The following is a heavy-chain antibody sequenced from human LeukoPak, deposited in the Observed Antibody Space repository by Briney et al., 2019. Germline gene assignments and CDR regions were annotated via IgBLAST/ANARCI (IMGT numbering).Heavy chain of an antibody. V-gene: IGHV3-13*01. CDR1: GFTFSSYD. Sequence: GGSLRLSCAASGFTFSSYDMHWVRQATGKGLEWVSAIGTAGDTYYPGSVKGRFTISRENAKNSLYLQMNSLRVGDTAVYYCARAHKGYYYYGMDVWGQGTTVTVSS. J-gene: IGHJ6*02. CDR2: IGTAGDT. CDR3: ARAHKGYYYYGMDV.